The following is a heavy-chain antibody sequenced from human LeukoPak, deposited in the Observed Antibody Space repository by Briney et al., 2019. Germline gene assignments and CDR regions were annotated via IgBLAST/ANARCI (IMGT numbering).Heavy chain of an antibody. V-gene: IGHV3-15*01. J-gene: IGHJ4*02. CDR3: TTDSLYYDFWSGYQFSDY. CDR1: GFTFSNAW. D-gene: IGHD3-3*01. Sequence: GGSLRLSCAASGFTFSNAWMSWVRQAPGKGLEWVGRIKSKTDGGTTDYAAPVKGRFTISRDDSKNTLYLQMNSLKTEDTAVYYCTTDSLYYDFWSGYQFSDYWGQGTLVTVSS. CDR2: IKSKTDGGTT.